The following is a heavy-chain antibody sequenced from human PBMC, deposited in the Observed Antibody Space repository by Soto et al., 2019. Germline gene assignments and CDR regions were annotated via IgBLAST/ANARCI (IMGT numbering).Heavy chain of an antibody. CDR3: ARSMGMIVVVPFDP. J-gene: IGHJ5*02. D-gene: IGHD3-22*01. Sequence: QVQLVQSGAEVKKPGSSVKVSCKASGGTFSSYAISWVRQAPGQGLEWMGGIIPIFGTANYAQKFQGRVTXXAXEXXSTAYMELSSLRSEDTAVYYCARSMGMIVVVPFDPWGQGTLVTVSS. CDR1: GGTFSSYA. V-gene: IGHV1-69*12. CDR2: IIPIFGTA.